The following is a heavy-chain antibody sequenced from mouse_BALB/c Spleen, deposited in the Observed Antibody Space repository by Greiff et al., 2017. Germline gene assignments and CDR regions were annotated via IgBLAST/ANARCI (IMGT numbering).Heavy chain of an antibody. CDR3: ARSAGTFFDY. D-gene: IGHD4-1*01. Sequence: QVQLQQSAAELARPGASVKMSCKASGYTFTSYTMHWVKQRPGQGLEWIGYINPSSGYTEYNQKFKDKTTLTADKSSSTAYMQLSSLTSEDSAVYYCARSAGTFFDYWGQGTTLTVSS. CDR2: INPSSGYT. J-gene: IGHJ2*01. CDR1: GYTFTSYT. V-gene: IGHV1-4*02.